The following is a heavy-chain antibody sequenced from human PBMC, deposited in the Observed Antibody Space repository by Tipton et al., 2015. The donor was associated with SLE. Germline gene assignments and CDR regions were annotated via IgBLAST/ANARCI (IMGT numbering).Heavy chain of an antibody. CDR3: ASFDYGDYWY. Sequence: TLSLTCAVSGYSISSGYYWGWIRQPPGKGLEWIGSIYHSGSTNYNPSLKSRVTISVDTSKNQFSLKLSSVTAADTAVYYCASFDYGDYWYWGQGTLVTVSS. J-gene: IGHJ4*02. CDR1: GYSISSGYY. CDR2: IYHSGST. V-gene: IGHV4-38-2*01. D-gene: IGHD4-17*01.